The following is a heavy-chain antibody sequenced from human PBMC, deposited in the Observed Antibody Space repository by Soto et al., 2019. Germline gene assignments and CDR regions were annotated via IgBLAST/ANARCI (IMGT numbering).Heavy chain of an antibody. CDR3: ARGGRYYDSSGYSNDAFDI. J-gene: IGHJ3*02. CDR2: INPSGGST. CDR1: GYTFTSYY. Sequence: GASVKVSCKASGYTFTSYYMHWVRQAPGQGLEWMGIINPSGGSTSYAQKFQGRFTMTRDTSTSTVYMELSSLRSEDTAVYYCARGGRYYDSSGYSNDAFDIWGQGTMVTVSS. D-gene: IGHD3-22*01. V-gene: IGHV1-46*01.